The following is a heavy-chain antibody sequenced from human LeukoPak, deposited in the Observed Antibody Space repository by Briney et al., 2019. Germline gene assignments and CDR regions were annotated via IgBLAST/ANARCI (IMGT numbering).Heavy chain of an antibody. J-gene: IGHJ5*02. D-gene: IGHD3-9*01. Sequence: SETLSLTCTVSGGSISSYYWSWIRQPPGKGLEWIGYIYYSGSTNYNPSLKSRVTISVDTSKNQFSLKLSSVTAADTAVYYCASWGSIRYFDWLMTNWFDPWGQGTLVTVSS. CDR1: GGSISSYY. CDR2: IYYSGST. CDR3: ASWGSIRYFDWLMTNWFDP. V-gene: IGHV4-59*08.